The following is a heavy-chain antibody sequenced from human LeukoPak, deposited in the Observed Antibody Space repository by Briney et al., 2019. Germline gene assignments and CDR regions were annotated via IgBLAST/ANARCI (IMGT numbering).Heavy chain of an antibody. CDR1: GFTFSNYW. J-gene: IGHJ4*02. CDR3: ARDQGVVS. Sequence: GGSLRLSCAASGFTFSNYWMRWVRQAPGKGLQWVANIKEDGSENDYVDSVKGRFTVSRDNAKNSLYLQMNSLRAEDTAVYYCARDQGVVSWGQGTLVTVSS. CDR2: IKEDGSEN. D-gene: IGHD2-15*01. V-gene: IGHV3-7*04.